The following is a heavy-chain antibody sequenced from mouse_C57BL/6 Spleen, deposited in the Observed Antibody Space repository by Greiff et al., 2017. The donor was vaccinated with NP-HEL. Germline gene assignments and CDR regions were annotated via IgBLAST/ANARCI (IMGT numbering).Heavy chain of an antibody. Sequence: EVQLQQSVAELVRPGASVKLSCTASGFNIKNTYMHWVKQRPEQGLEWIGRLDPANGNTKYAPKFQGKATITADTSSNTAYLQLSSLTSEDTAIYYCASGIYYDPAWFAYWGQGTLVTVSA. V-gene: IGHV14-3*01. J-gene: IGHJ3*01. CDR1: GFNIKNTY. CDR2: LDPANGNT. CDR3: ASGIYYDPAWFAY. D-gene: IGHD2-4*01.